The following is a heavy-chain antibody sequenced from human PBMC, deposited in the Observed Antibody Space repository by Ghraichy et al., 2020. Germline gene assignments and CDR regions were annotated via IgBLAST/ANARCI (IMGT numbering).Heavy chain of an antibody. CDR3: AKDVGRGGGSCFHH. V-gene: IGHV3-23*01. CDR2: ISGSGGNT. D-gene: IGHD2-15*01. CDR1: GFTFSSYA. Sequence: SCAASGFTFSSYAMSWVRQAPGKGLEWVSAISGSGGNTYYADSVKGRFTFSRDNSKDTLYLQMNSLRAEDTAVYYCAKDVGRGGGSCFHHWGQGTLVIGSS. J-gene: IGHJ1*01.